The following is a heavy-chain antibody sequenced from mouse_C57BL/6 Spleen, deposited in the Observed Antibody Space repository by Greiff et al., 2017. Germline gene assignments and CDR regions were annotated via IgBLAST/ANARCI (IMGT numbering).Heavy chain of an antibody. Sequence: VQLQQSGAELVKPGASVKLSCKASGYTFTSSWMHWVKQRPGQGLEWIGMIHPNSGSTDYNEKFKSKATLTVDKSASKAYMQLSSLTSEDSAVYYCAREGYYGSEAMDYWGQGTSVTVSS. CDR3: AREGYYGSEAMDY. J-gene: IGHJ4*01. V-gene: IGHV1-64*01. CDR2: IHPNSGST. D-gene: IGHD2-1*01. CDR1: GYTFTSSW.